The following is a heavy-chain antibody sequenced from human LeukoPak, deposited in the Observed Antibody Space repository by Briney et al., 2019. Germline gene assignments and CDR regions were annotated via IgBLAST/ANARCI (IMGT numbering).Heavy chain of an antibody. CDR1: GGSISSYY. D-gene: IGHD4-17*01. J-gene: IGHJ4*02. CDR2: IYTSRST. Sequence: SETLSLTCTVSGGSISSYYWSWIRQPAGKGLEWIGRIYTSRSTNYNPSLKSRVTMSVEASKNQFSLKLSPVTAADTAVYYCARESRTYGDLDYWGQGTLVTVSS. CDR3: ARESRTYGDLDY. V-gene: IGHV4-4*07.